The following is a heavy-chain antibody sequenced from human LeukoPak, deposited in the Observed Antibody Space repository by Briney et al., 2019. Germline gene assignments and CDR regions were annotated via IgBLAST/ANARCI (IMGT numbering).Heavy chain of an antibody. CDR2: IYSGGST. J-gene: IGHJ4*02. Sequence: ETLSLTCTVSGYSISSGYYWGWIRQPPGKGLEWVSVIYSGGSTYYADSVKGRFTISRDNSKNTLYLQMNSLKTEDTAVYYCGLGSGRTDFDYWGQGTLVTVSS. CDR3: GLGSGRTDFDY. CDR1: GYSISSGYY. V-gene: IGHV3-53*01. D-gene: IGHD3-10*01.